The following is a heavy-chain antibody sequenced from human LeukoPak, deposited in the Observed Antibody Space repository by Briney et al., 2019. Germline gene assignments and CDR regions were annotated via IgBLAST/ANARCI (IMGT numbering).Heavy chain of an antibody. CDR2: ISGSGGTT. J-gene: IGHJ4*02. V-gene: IGHV3-23*01. CDR3: AKSVSPGGYVGSLYFFDD. CDR1: GLTFSSYA. Sequence: GGSLRLSCAASGLTFSSYAMSWVRQAPGKGLEWVSTISGSGGTTYYADSVEGQFTISRDNSKNTVSLQMNSLRAEDTAIYYCAKSVSPGGYVGSLYFFDDWGQGTLVTVSS. D-gene: IGHD1-26*01.